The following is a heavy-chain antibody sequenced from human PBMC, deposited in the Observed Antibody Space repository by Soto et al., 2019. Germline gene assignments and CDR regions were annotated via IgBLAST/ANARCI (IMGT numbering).Heavy chain of an antibody. CDR1: GYSFSTYA. D-gene: IGHD6-13*01. Sequence: KGCGASVKVSCKASGYSFSTYAMHWVRQAPGQSLEWMGWINAGNGNTKYSQKFQGRVTITRDTSASTAYMELSSLRSEDTAVYYCARDRGYSSSLYYFDYWGQGTLVTVSS. CDR3: ARDRGYSSSLYYFDY. CDR2: INAGNGNT. V-gene: IGHV1-3*01. J-gene: IGHJ4*02.